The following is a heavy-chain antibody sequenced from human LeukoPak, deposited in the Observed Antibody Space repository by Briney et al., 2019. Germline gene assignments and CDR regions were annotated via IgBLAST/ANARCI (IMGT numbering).Heavy chain of an antibody. CDR1: GGSISSYY. D-gene: IGHD3-10*01. V-gene: IGHV4-59*01. CDR2: IYYSGST. Sequence: SETLSLTCTVSGGSISSYYWSWIRQPPGKGLEWIGYIYYSGSTNYNPSLKSRVTISVDTSKNQFSLKLSSVTAADTAVYYCARDRDDAFDIWGQGTMVTVSS. CDR3: ARDRDDAFDI. J-gene: IGHJ3*02.